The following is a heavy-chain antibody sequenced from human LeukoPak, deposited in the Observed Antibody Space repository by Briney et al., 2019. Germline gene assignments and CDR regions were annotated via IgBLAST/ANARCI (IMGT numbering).Heavy chain of an antibody. CDR2: IIPIFGTA. J-gene: IGHJ4*02. D-gene: IGHD3-3*01. Sequence: SVKVSCKASGGTFSSYAISWVRQAHGQGLEWMGRIIPIFGTANYAQKFQGRVTITTDESTSTAYMELSSLRSEDTAVYYCAREGPLHDFRSGYYSDYWGQGTLVTVSS. CDR1: GGTFSSYA. CDR3: AREGPLHDFRSGYYSDY. V-gene: IGHV1-69*05.